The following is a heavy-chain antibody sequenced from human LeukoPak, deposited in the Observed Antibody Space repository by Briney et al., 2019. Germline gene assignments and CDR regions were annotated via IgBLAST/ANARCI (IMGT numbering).Heavy chain of an antibody. J-gene: IGHJ6*03. CDR2: ISGGGGST. CDR3: AKGTIQFPYYYYYMDV. V-gene: IGHV3-23*01. CDR1: GFTFSSYA. D-gene: IGHD3-9*01. Sequence: GGSLRLSCAASGFTFSSYAMSWVRQAPGKGLEWVSAISGGGGSTYYADSVKGRFTISRDNSKNTLYLQMNSLRAEDTAVYYCAKGTIQFPYYYYYMDVWGKGTTVTVSS.